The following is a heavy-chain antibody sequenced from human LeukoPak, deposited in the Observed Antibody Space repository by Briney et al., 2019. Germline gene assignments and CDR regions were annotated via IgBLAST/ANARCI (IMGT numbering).Heavy chain of an antibody. CDR2: IKQDGSEK. V-gene: IGHV3-7*01. CDR3: ARDPGYDFWSGYYGWFDP. Sequence: GGSLRLSCAASGFTFSSYWMSWVRQAPGKGLEWVANIKQDGSEKYYVDSVKGRFTISRDNAKNSLYLQMNSLRAEDTAVYYCARDPGYDFWSGYYGWFDPWGQGTLVTVSS. J-gene: IGHJ5*02. D-gene: IGHD3-3*01. CDR1: GFTFSSYW.